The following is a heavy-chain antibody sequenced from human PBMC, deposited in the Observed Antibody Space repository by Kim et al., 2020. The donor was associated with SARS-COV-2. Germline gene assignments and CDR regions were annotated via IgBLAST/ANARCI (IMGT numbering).Heavy chain of an antibody. J-gene: IGHJ4*02. CDR3: ARGRSPVVAEAY. D-gene: IGHD2-15*01. V-gene: IGHV3-48*02. Sequence: SYAHSVKARYTISRDNANNSLYLKMNSLGHEDTAVYYCARGRSPVVAEAYWGQGTLVTVSS.